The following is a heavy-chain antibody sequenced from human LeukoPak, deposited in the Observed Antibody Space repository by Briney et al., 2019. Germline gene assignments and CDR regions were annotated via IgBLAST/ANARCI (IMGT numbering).Heavy chain of an antibody. Sequence: GGSLRLSCVASGFTFSSYWMSWVRQAPGKGLEWVSYISSSSSTIYYADSVKGRFTISRDNAKNSLYLQMNTLRAEDTAVYSCARGADGVSSNSRGWFDPWGQGTLVTVSS. CDR2: ISSSSSTI. CDR3: ARGADGVSSNSRGWFDP. CDR1: GFTFSSYW. V-gene: IGHV3-48*01. J-gene: IGHJ5*02. D-gene: IGHD2-15*01.